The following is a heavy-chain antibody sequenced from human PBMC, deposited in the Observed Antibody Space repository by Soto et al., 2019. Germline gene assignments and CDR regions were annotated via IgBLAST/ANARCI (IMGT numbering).Heavy chain of an antibody. Sequence: GASVKVSCKASGYTFTGYYMHWVRQAPGQGLEWMGWINPNSGGTNYAQKFQGWVTMTRDTSISTAYMELSRLRSDDTAVYYCARDSGYSYGPIDYWGQGTLVTVSS. CDR1: GYTFTGYY. J-gene: IGHJ4*02. CDR2: INPNSGGT. D-gene: IGHD5-18*01. CDR3: ARDSGYSYGPIDY. V-gene: IGHV1-2*04.